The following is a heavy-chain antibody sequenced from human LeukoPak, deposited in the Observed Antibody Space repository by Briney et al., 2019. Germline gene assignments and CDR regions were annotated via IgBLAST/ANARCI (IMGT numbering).Heavy chain of an antibody. Sequence: GESLKISCKGSGYSFSDYWIGWVRQMPGKGLEWMAIIYPGDSDTRYSPSFQGQVTISADKSISTAYLQWSSLRSEDTAVYYCARGPSITMVRGGQWYYYMDVWGKGTTVTISS. J-gene: IGHJ6*03. V-gene: IGHV5-51*01. CDR1: GYSFSDYW. D-gene: IGHD3-10*01. CDR2: IYPGDSDT. CDR3: ARGPSITMVRGGQWYYYMDV.